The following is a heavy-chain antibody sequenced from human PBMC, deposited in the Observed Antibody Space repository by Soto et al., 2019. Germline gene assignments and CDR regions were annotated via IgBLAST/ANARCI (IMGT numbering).Heavy chain of an antibody. V-gene: IGHV1-46*01. Sequence: QVQLVQSGAEVKKPGASVKVSCKASGYTFTSYYMHWVRQAPGQGLEWMGIINPSGGSTSYAQKFQGRVTMTRDTSTSTVYMELSSLRSEDTAVYYCVREGIAAAGPYYYGMDVWGQGTTVTVSS. CDR1: GYTFTSYY. D-gene: IGHD6-13*01. CDR3: VREGIAAAGPYYYGMDV. CDR2: INPSGGST. J-gene: IGHJ6*02.